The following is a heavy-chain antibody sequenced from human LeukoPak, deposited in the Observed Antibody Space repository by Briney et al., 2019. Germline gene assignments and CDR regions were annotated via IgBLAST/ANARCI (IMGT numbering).Heavy chain of an antibody. CDR2: IYTGGNT. V-gene: IGHV3-66*01. D-gene: IGHD6-19*01. Sequence: PGGSLRLSCAASGFTVSSNYMSWVRQAPGKGLEWVSIIYTGGNTYYADSVKGRFTISRDNSKNTLYLQMNSLRAEDTAVYYCASAETSSGWYYFDYWGQGTLVTVSS. CDR3: ASAETSSGWYYFDY. J-gene: IGHJ4*02. CDR1: GFTVSSNY.